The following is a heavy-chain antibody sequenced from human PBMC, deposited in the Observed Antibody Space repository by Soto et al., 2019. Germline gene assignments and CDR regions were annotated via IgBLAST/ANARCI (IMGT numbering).Heavy chain of an antibody. CDR1: GYTFTSYA. V-gene: IGHV1-3*01. Sequence: QVQLVQSGAEVKKPGASVKVSCKASGYTFTSYAMHWVRQAPGQRLEWMGWINAGNGNTKYSQKCQGRVTITRDTSASTAYMELSSLRSEDTAVYYCASQGMVRGVMGAFDIWGQGTMVTVSS. J-gene: IGHJ3*02. CDR2: INAGNGNT. CDR3: ASQGMVRGVMGAFDI. D-gene: IGHD3-10*01.